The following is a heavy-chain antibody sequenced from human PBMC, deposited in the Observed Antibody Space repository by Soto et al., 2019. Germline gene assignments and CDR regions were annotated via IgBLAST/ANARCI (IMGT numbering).Heavy chain of an antibody. Sequence: SETLSLTCTVSGGSISSSSYYWGWIRQPPGKGLEWIGSIYYSGSTYYNPSLKSRVTISVDTSKNQFSLKLSSVTAADTAVYYCARQGEGQVVAANPREKVNDYWGQGTMVTVSS. CDR2: IYYSGST. CDR3: ARQGEGQVVAANPREKVNDY. V-gene: IGHV4-39*01. D-gene: IGHD2-15*01. CDR1: GGSISSSSYY. J-gene: IGHJ4*02.